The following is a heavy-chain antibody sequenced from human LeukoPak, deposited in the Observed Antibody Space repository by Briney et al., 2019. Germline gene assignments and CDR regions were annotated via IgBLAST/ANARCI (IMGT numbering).Heavy chain of an antibody. Sequence: SETLSLTCTVSGGSISSYYWSWIRQPPGKGLEWIGYIYYGGSTNYNPSLKSRVTISVDTSKNQFSLKLSSVTAADTAVYYCARRGPGYSSGWYDFDYWGQGTLVTVSS. CDR3: ARRGPGYSSGWYDFDY. D-gene: IGHD6-19*01. J-gene: IGHJ4*02. CDR1: GGSISSYY. V-gene: IGHV4-59*08. CDR2: IYYGGST.